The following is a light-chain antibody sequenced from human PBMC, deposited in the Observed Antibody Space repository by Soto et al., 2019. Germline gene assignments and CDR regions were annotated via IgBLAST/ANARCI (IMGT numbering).Light chain of an antibody. CDR1: QSVSSY. J-gene: IGKJ5*01. Sequence: VLTQSPATLSLSPGERATLSCRASQSVSSYLAWYQQKPGQAPRLLIYDTSNRATGVPARFSGSGSRTDFTLTISSLEPKACASYYSPQRQHLHPITFGQGTRLEIK. V-gene: IGKV3-11*01. CDR2: DTS. CDR3: PQRQHLHPIT.